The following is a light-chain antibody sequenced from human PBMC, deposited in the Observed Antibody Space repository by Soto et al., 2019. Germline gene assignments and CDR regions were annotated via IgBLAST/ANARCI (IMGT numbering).Light chain of an antibody. Sequence: EGVLPQSPATLSLSPGERATLSCRASQSVSSYLAWYQQKPGQAPRLLISDASNRATGIPVRFSGSGSGTDFTLTISSLEAEDSAVYYCQQRSNWPSITFGQRTRLEIK. V-gene: IGKV3-11*01. CDR3: QQRSNWPSIT. J-gene: IGKJ5*01. CDR2: DAS. CDR1: QSVSSY.